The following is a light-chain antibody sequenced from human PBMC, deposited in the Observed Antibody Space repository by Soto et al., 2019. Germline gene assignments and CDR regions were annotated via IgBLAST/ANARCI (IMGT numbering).Light chain of an antibody. J-gene: IGKJ5*01. CDR1: QSLLHSNGYNY. V-gene: IGKV2-28*01. Sequence: DIVMTQSPLSLPVTPGEPASISCRSSQSLLHSNGYNYLDWYLQKPGQSPQLLIYAASNGATGIPDRFSGSGSGTEFTLTISSLQSEDFAVYYCQHYNNWPQITFGQGTRLEIK. CDR2: AAS. CDR3: QHYNNWPQIT.